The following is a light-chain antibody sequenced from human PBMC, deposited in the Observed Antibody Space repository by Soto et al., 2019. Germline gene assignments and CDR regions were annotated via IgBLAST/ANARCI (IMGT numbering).Light chain of an antibody. Sequence: QSALTQPASVSGSPGQSITISCTGTSSDVGGYNYVSWYQQHPGKAPKLMIYDVSNRPSGVSNRFSGSKSGNTASLTISGLQGEEEADYYCSSYTSSSTLVVFGGGTKLTVL. CDR2: DVS. CDR3: SSYTSSSTLVV. CDR1: SSDVGGYNY. V-gene: IGLV2-14*01. J-gene: IGLJ2*01.